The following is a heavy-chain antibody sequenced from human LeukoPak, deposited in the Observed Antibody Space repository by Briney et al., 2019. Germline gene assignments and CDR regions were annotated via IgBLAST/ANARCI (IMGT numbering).Heavy chain of an antibody. J-gene: IGHJ6*03. CDR2: IIPIFGTA. CDR1: GGTFSSYA. Sequence: SVKVSCKASGGTFSSYAISWVRQAPGQGLEWMGGIIPIFGTANYAQKFQGRVTITADESTSTAYMELSSLRSEDTAVYYCARVPTRLGRYYYYYYMDVWGKGTTVTVSS. V-gene: IGHV1-69*13. D-gene: IGHD2-15*01. CDR3: ARVPTRLGRYYYYYYMDV.